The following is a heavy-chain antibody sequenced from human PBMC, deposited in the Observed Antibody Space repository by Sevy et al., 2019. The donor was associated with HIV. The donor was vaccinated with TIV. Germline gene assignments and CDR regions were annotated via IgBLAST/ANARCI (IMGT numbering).Heavy chain of an antibody. Sequence: SETLSLTCTVSGGSINSDHWNWIRQPPGKGLEWIGYVYYTGGTNYNPSLKNRVTISVDRTKNQFSLKLTSVTAADTAVSNCARGNDFDIWGQGTMVTVSS. CDR3: ARGNDFDI. CDR2: VYYTGGT. V-gene: IGHV4-59*08. J-gene: IGHJ3*02. CDR1: GGSINSDH.